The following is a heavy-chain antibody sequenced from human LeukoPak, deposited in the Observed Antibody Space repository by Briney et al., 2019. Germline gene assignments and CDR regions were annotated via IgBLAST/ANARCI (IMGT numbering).Heavy chain of an antibody. J-gene: IGHJ4*02. V-gene: IGHV3-21*01. Sequence: GGSLRLSCAASGFTFSSNIMNWVRQAPGKGLEWVSSISSSSSYIYYADSVKGRFTISRDNAKNSLYLQMNSLRAEDTALYYCARKVTSGYCSGGFCRGYFDYWGQGTLVTVSS. CDR3: ARKVTSGYCSGGFCRGYFDY. CDR1: GFTFSSNI. D-gene: IGHD2-15*01. CDR2: ISSSSSYI.